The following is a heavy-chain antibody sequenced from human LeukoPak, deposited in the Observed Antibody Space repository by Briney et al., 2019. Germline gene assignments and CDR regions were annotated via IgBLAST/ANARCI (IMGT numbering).Heavy chain of an antibody. J-gene: IGHJ4*02. V-gene: IGHV3-23*01. CDR1: GFTFSSYS. D-gene: IGHD2-15*01. CDR2: ISGSGGST. Sequence: GGSLRLSCAASGFTFSSYSMNWVRQAPGKGLEWVSAISGSGGSTYYADSVKGRFTISRDNSKNTLYLQMNSLRAEDTAVYYCAKAPFLSRYSSGFYFDYWGQGTLVTVSS. CDR3: AKAPFLSRYSSGFYFDY.